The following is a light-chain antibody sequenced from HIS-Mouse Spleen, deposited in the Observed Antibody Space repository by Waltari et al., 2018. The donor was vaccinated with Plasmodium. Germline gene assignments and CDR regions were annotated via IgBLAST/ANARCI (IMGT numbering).Light chain of an antibody. CDR2: EGR. CDR3: CSYAGSSTFVV. CDR1: SSDVGSYNL. V-gene: IGLV2-23*03. J-gene: IGLJ2*01. Sequence: QSALTQPASVSGSPGQSITISCTGTSSDVGSYNLVSWYQQHPGKAPKLMIYEGRKRPSGVFNSFSGSKSGNTASLTISGLQAEDEADYYCCSYAGSSTFVVFGGGTKLTVL.